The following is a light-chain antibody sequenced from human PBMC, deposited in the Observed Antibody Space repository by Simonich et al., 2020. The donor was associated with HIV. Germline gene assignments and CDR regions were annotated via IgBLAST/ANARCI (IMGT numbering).Light chain of an antibody. Sequence: ETTLTQSQALMSATPGDKVKISCKGSQEIDDDMNWYQQKPGEAAMFIIQEATTHVPVIPPRFSGSGYGTEFTLTINNIASEDAAYYFCLQHDNLPALFTFGPGTKVDIQ. CDR1: QEIDDD. CDR3: LQHDNLPALFT. J-gene: IGKJ3*01. V-gene: IGKV5-2*01. CDR2: EAT.